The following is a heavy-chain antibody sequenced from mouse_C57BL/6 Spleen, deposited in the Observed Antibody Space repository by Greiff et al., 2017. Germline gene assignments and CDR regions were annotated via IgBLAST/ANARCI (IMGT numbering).Heavy chain of an antibody. D-gene: IGHD3-2*02. J-gene: IGHJ2*01. Sequence: QVQLQQPGAELVRPGSSVKLSCKASGYTFTSYWMHWVKQRPIQGLEWIGNIDPSDSETHYNQKFKDKATLTVDKSSSTAYMQLSSLTSEDSAVYYCAIDSSGYRDFDYWGQGTTLTVSS. CDR3: AIDSSGYRDFDY. CDR1: GYTFTSYW. CDR2: IDPSDSET. V-gene: IGHV1-52*01.